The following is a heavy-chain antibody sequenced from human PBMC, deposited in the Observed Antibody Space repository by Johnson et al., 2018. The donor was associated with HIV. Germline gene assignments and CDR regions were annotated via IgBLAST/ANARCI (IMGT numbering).Heavy chain of an antibody. CDR1: GFTVTSTY. V-gene: IGHV3-53*01. D-gene: IGHD5/OR15-5a*01. Sequence: VQLVESGGGLIQPGGSLRLSCAASGFTVTSTYMSWVRQAPGKGLEWVSVIYIGGSTGYAASVKGRFTISRDNAKNSLYLQMNSLRAEDTAVYYCARDVYAGAHENWGQGTRVTVSS. CDR3: ARDVYAGAHEN. CDR2: IYIGGST. J-gene: IGHJ3*01.